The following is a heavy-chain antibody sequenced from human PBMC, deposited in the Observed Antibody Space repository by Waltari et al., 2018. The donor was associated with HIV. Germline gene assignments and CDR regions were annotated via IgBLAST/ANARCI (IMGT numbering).Heavy chain of an antibody. CDR2: IYYSGRT. CDR3: ARLPERASYNWNLPSHYYYGMDV. CDR1: GGSISSSSYY. D-gene: IGHD1-20*01. Sequence: QLQLQESGPGLVKPSETLSLTCTVSGGSISSSSYYWGWIRQPPGKGLEWIGSIYYSGRTNYHPSLKSRVTISVDTSKNQFSLKLSSVTAADSAVYYCARLPERASYNWNLPSHYYYGMDVWGQGTTVTVSS. V-gene: IGHV4-39*01. J-gene: IGHJ6*02.